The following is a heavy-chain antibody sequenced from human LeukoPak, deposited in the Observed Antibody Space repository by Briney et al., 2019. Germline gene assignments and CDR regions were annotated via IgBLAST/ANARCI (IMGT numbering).Heavy chain of an antibody. CDR1: GGTFSSYT. Sequence: SVKVSCKASGGTFSSYTISWVRQAPGQGLEWMGRIIPILGIANYAQKFQGRVTITPDKSTSTAYMELSSLRSEDTAVYYCALRTVGTFYYYYYMDVWGKGTTVTVSS. CDR2: IIPILGIA. J-gene: IGHJ6*03. D-gene: IGHD4-23*01. V-gene: IGHV1-69*02. CDR3: ALRTVGTFYYYYYMDV.